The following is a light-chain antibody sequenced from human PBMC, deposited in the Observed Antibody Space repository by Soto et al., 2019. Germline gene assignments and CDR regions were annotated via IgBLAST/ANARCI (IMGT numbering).Light chain of an antibody. Sequence: DIVLTQSPGTLSLSPVERATLSFRATRSVSSYLAWYQQKPGQAPRLLIYDASSRPTDIPARFSGSGSGTDFTLTISSLEPEDFALYYCQQRSNWPITFGQGTRLEIK. V-gene: IGKV3-11*01. CDR3: QQRSNWPIT. CDR1: RSVSSY. J-gene: IGKJ5*01. CDR2: DAS.